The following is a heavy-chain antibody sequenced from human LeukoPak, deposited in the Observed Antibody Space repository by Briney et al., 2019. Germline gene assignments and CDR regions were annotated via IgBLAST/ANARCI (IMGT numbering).Heavy chain of an antibody. V-gene: IGHV4-59*01. CDR1: GGSISSYY. D-gene: IGHD3-10*01. Sequence: SETLSLTCTVSGGSISSYYWSWIRQPPGKGLEWMGYIYYSGSTNYNPSLKSRVTISVDTSKNQFSLKLSSVTAADTAVYYCARDTRPGMGVWFGDNWFDPWGQGTLVTVSS. J-gene: IGHJ5*02. CDR2: IYYSGST. CDR3: ARDTRPGMGVWFGDNWFDP.